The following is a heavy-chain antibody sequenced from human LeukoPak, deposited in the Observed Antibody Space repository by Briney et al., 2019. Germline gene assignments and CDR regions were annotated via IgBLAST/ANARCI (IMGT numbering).Heavy chain of an antibody. CDR3: ARQIRIAAAGYHYYYGMDV. J-gene: IGHJ6*04. CDR2: INHSGST. Sequence: SETLSLTCAVYGGSFSGYYWSWIRQPPGKGLEWIGEINHSGSTNYNPSLKSRVTISVDTSKNQFSLKLSSVTAADTAVYYCARQIRIAAAGYHYYYGMDVWGKGTTVTVSS. CDR1: GGSFSGYY. V-gene: IGHV4-34*01. D-gene: IGHD6-13*01.